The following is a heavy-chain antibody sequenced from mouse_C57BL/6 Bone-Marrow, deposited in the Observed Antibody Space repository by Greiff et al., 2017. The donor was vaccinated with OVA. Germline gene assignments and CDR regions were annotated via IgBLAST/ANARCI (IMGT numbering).Heavy chain of an antibody. CDR1: GFTFSDYG. CDR2: ISSGSSTI. Sequence: EVQVVESGGGLVKPGGSLKLSCAASGFTFSDYGMHWVRQAPEKGLEWVAYISSGSSTIYYADTVKGRFTISRANAKNTLFLQMTSLRSEDTAMYYCARSGGSSPHAMDYWGQGTSVTVSS. J-gene: IGHJ4*01. D-gene: IGHD1-1*01. V-gene: IGHV5-17*01. CDR3: ARSGGSSPHAMDY.